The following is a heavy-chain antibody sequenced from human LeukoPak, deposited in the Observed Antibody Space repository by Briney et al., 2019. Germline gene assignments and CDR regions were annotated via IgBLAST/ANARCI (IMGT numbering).Heavy chain of an antibody. D-gene: IGHD3-22*01. V-gene: IGHV4-30-4*01. J-gene: IGHJ5*02. Sequence: SETLPLTCTVSGGSIGSGDYYWSWIRPPPGKGLEWIGYTYYSGSTYYNPSLKSRATISVDTSKNQFSLKLTSVTAADTAVYYCARPYYYDSRIDPWGQGTLVTVSS. CDR1: GGSIGSGDYY. CDR2: TYYSGST. CDR3: ARPYYYDSRIDP.